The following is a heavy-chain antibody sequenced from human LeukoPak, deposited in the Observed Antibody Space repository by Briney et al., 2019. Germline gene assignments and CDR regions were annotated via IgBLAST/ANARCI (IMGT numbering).Heavy chain of an antibody. J-gene: IGHJ4*02. D-gene: IGHD3-10*01. V-gene: IGHV1-2*02. CDR1: GYTFTGYY. Sequence: ASVKVSCKASGYTFTGYYIHWVRQAPGQGLEWRGWIDPNNGGTDYAQIFQGRVTMTRDTSISTAYTELSRLRSDDTAVYYCARDPRVRGVLYYFDFWGQGTLVTVSS. CDR3: ARDPRVRGVLYYFDF. CDR2: IDPNNGGT.